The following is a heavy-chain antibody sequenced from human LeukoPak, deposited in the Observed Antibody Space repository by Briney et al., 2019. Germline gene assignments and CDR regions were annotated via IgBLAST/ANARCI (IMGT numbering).Heavy chain of an antibody. CDR2: TYYRSKWYN. V-gene: IGHV6-1*01. J-gene: IGHJ6*02. CDR1: GDSVSSNSAA. CDR3: ARGYGSSWYTNYGMDV. Sequence: SQTLSLTCAISGDSVSSNSAAWNWIRQSPSRGLEWLGRTYYRSKWYNDYAVSVKSRITINPDTSKNQFSLQLNPVTPEDTAVYYCARGYGSSWYTNYGMDVWGQGTTVTVSS. D-gene: IGHD6-13*01.